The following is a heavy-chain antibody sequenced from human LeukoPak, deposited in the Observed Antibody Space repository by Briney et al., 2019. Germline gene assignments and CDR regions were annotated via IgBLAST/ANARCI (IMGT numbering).Heavy chain of an antibody. J-gene: IGHJ6*02. CDR2: IYYSGST. Sequence: PSETLSLTCTVSGGSITSGGYYWSWIRQHPGMGLEWIGYIYYSGSTYYNPSLKSRVTISVDTSKNQFSLKLSSVTAAGTAVYHCARAGIAAAGTGYYYYGMDVCGQGTTVTVSS. V-gene: IGHV4-31*03. D-gene: IGHD6-13*01. CDR3: ARAGIAAAGTGYYYYGMDV. CDR1: GGSITSGGYY.